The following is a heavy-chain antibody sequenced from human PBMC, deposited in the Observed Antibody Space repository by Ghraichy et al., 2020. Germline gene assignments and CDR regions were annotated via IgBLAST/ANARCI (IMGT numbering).Heavy chain of an antibody. CDR2: ISWNGGST. D-gene: IGHD2-2*01. Sequence: GGSLRLSCAASGFTFDDYAMHWVRQAPGKGLEWVSGISWNGGSTGYADSVKGRFIISRDNVKNSLYLQMDSLRAEDTALYYCAKGLFYQLILRGGMDLWGQGTKVTVS. CDR1: GFTFDDYA. CDR3: AKGLFYQLILRGGMDL. J-gene: IGHJ6*02. V-gene: IGHV3-9*01.